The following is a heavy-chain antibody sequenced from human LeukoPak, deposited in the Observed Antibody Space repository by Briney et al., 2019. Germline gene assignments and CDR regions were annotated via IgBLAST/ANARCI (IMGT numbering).Heavy chain of an antibody. CDR1: GYTFTGYG. D-gene: IGHD3-16*01. CDR3: AKFGGGAAKDDRLDY. J-gene: IGHJ4*02. CDR2: VNPKTGHT. V-gene: IGHV1-8*03. Sequence: GASVKVSCKASGYTFTGYGINWVRLAAGQGLEWMAWVNPKTGHTGYAQQFQSTFQRRVTVTWDTSISTVYMELTNLRSEDTGVYYCAKFGGGAAKDDRLDYWGQGTRVTVSS.